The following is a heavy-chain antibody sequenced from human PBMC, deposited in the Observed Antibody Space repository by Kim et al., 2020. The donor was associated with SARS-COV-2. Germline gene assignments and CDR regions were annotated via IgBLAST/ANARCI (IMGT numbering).Heavy chain of an antibody. Sequence: LKRRVTISVDTSKNQFSLKLSSVTAADTAVYYCASTYGSGSSYYYYGMDVWGQGTTVTVSS. CDR3: ASTYGSGSSYYYYGMDV. V-gene: IGHV4-31*02. J-gene: IGHJ6*02. D-gene: IGHD3-10*01.